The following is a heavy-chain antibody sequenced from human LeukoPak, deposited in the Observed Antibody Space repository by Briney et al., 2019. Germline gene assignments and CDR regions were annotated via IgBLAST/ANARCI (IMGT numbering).Heavy chain of an antibody. D-gene: IGHD6-13*01. J-gene: IGHJ3*02. CDR1: GGSFSGYY. Sequence: PSETLSLTCAVYGGSFSGYYWSWIRQPPGKGLEWIGEINHSGSTNYNPSLKSRVTISVDTSKNQFSLKLSSVTAADTAVYYCAKGYSSSWYLWAFDIWGQGTMVTVSS. CDR3: AKGYSSSWYLWAFDI. V-gene: IGHV4-34*01. CDR2: INHSGST.